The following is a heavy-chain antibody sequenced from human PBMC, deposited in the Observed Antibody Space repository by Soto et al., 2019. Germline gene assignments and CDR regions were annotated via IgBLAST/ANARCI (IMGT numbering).Heavy chain of an antibody. CDR2: ISGSGGST. D-gene: IGHD6-13*01. J-gene: IGHJ4*02. CDR1: GFTFSSYA. V-gene: IGHV3-23*01. Sequence: GGSLKLSCAASGFTFSSYAMSWVRQAPGKGLEWVSAISGSGGSTYYADSVKGRFTISRDNSKNTLYLQMNSLRAEDTAVYYCAKDPGASSSWYELSFDYWGQGTLVTVSS. CDR3: AKDPGASSSWYELSFDY.